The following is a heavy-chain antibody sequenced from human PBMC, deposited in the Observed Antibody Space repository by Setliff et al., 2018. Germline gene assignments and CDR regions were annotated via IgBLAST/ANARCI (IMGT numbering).Heavy chain of an antibody. CDR2: ISSSGSTI. Sequence: GGSLRLSCAASGFAFSNYEMNWVRQAPGKGLEWVSYISSSGSTIYYADSVKGRFTISRDNAKNSLYLQMNSLRAEYTAVYYCACPDILTGLYDYWGQGTLVTVSS. J-gene: IGHJ4*02. D-gene: IGHD3-9*01. V-gene: IGHV3-48*03. CDR1: GFAFSNYE. CDR3: ACPDILTGLYDY.